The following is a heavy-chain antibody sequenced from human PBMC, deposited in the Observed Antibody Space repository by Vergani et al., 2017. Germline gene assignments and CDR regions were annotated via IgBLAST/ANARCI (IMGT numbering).Heavy chain of an antibody. V-gene: IGHV4-61*02. Sequence: QVQLQESGPGLVKPSQTLSLTCTVPGGPISSGSYNWSWIRQPAGKGREWIGRIYTSGSTNYNPSLKSRVTISVDTSKNQFSLKLSSVTAADTAVYYCASTYCSSTSCYKMGFDYWGQGTLVTVSS. J-gene: IGHJ4*02. CDR1: GGPISSGSYN. CDR2: IYTSGST. CDR3: ASTYCSSTSCYKMGFDY. D-gene: IGHD2-2*02.